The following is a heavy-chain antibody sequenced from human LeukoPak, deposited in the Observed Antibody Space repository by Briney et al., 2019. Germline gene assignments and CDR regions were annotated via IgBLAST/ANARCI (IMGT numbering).Heavy chain of an antibody. J-gene: IGHJ6*03. V-gene: IGHV3-23*01. Sequence: GGTLRLSCAGSGFTFRNYAMSWVRQAPGKGLEWVSAISGAGYNTYYADSVKGRFTLSRDNSKNTLYLQMNSLRAEDTAVYYCAKLGKTENHYGSGRFSYYYYMDVWGKGTTVTISS. D-gene: IGHD3-10*01. CDR2: ISGAGYNT. CDR3: AKLGKTENHYGSGRFSYYYYMDV. CDR1: GFTFRNYA.